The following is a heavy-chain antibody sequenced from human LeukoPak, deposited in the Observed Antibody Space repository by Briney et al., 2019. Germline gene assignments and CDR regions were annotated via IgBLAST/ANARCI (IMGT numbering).Heavy chain of an antibody. V-gene: IGHV1-2*02. D-gene: IGHD1-14*01. Sequence: ASVKVSCKASGYTFTDYYMHWVRQAPGQGLEWMGWINPNSGGTNYAQKFQGRVTMTRDTSISTAYMELSRLRSDDTAVYYCARDQSTRKPYYYYMDVWGKGTTVTVSS. J-gene: IGHJ6*03. CDR3: ARDQSTRKPYYYYMDV. CDR2: INPNSGGT. CDR1: GYTFTDYY.